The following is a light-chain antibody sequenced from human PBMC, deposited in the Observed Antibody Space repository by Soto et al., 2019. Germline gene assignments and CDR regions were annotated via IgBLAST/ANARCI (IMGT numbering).Light chain of an antibody. CDR1: QSINGW. CDR2: DVS. J-gene: IGKJ3*01. CDR3: QHYNTYSTFT. V-gene: IGKV1-5*01. Sequence: DIQMTQSPSTLSASVGDRVTITCRTSQSINGWLAWYQQKPGKAPKLLIFDVSTLESGVPSRFSGSGSGTEFTLTISSLQPDDFATYYCQHYNTYSTFTFGPGTRWIS.